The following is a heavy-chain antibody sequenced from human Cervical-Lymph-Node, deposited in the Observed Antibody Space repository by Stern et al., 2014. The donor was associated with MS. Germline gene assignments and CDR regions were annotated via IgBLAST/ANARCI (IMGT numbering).Heavy chain of an antibody. CDR1: GDTFSNLD. J-gene: IGHJ4*02. D-gene: IGHD6-13*01. V-gene: IGHV1-69*12. CDR3: ARHQGGMAAY. Sequence: HVQLVESGAEVKKPGSSVKISCNASGDTFSNLDISWVRQAPVHGPEWLGGITPLFGAATYAPMFQGRVMFTADESTSTIYMELSSLTADDTAVYYCARHQGGMAAYWGQGTPVTVSS. CDR2: ITPLFGAA.